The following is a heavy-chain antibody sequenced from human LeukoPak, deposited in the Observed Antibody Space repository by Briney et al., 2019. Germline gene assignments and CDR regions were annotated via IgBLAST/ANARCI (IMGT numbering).Heavy chain of an antibody. CDR2: INSDGTST. J-gene: IGHJ4*02. CDR1: GFTFSSYW. CDR3: ARGNYGYGNFDY. V-gene: IGHV3-74*01. Sequence: PGGSLRLSCAVSGFTFSSYWMSWVRQAPGKGLVWVSRINSDGTSTSYADSVKGRFTISKDNAKNTLYLQMNSLRADDTAVYYCARGNYGYGNFDYWGQGTLVTVSS. D-gene: IGHD5-18*01.